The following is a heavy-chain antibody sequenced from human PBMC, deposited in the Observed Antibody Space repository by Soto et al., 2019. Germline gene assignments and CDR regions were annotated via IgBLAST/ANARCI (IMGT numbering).Heavy chain of an antibody. CDR1: GGSISSGGYY. D-gene: IGHD3-10*01. Sequence: QVQLQESGPGLVKPSQTLSLTCTVSGGSISSGGYYWSWIRQHPGKGLEWIGYIYYSGSTYYNPSLKSRVTISVDTSKNQFSLKLSSVTAADTAVYYCAREGTMVRGEYYYYYYGMDVWGQGTTVTVSS. V-gene: IGHV4-31*03. CDR2: IYYSGST. J-gene: IGHJ6*02. CDR3: AREGTMVRGEYYYYYYGMDV.